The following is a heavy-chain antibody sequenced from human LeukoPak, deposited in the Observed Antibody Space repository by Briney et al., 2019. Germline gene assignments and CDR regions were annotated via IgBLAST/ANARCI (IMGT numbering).Heavy chain of an antibody. Sequence: GGSLRLSCAASGFTFSSYSMNWVRQAPGKGLEWVSSISSSSSYIYYADSVKGRFTISRDNAKNSLYLQMNSLRAEDTAVYYCARDLSLAGAEWLSHWGQGTLVTVSS. D-gene: IGHD3-3*01. CDR2: ISSSSSYI. CDR1: GFTFSSYS. V-gene: IGHV3-21*01. CDR3: ARDLSLAGAEWLSH. J-gene: IGHJ4*02.